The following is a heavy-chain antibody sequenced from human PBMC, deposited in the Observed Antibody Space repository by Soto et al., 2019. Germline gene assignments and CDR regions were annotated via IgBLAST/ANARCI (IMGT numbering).Heavy chain of an antibody. J-gene: IGHJ4*02. Sequence: PSESLSLTWIVSGGSISSYYWSWIRQPPGRGLEWIGYTYYSGSTNYHPSLKSRVTISVDTSKNQFSLKLSSVTAADTAVYSCARSPRGSYYSYFDYWGQGTLVTVSS. D-gene: IGHD1-26*01. V-gene: IGHV4-59*01. CDR3: ARSPRGSYYSYFDY. CDR1: GGSISSYY. CDR2: TYYSGST.